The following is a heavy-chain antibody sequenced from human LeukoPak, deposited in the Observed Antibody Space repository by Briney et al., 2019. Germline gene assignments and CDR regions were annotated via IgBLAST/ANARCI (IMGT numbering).Heavy chain of an antibody. CDR3: ARLRVTTGFDY. Sequence: PSETLSLTCSVSDGSITRSSYYWGWIRQTPGVGLDWIGSIYYSGIAYYNPSLQGRVTMSVDTSKNQFSLKLNSVTVADTAVYFCARLRVTTGFDYWGQGIPVTVSS. CDR2: IYYSGIA. V-gene: IGHV4-39*01. J-gene: IGHJ4*02. CDR1: DGSITRSSYY. D-gene: IGHD2-21*02.